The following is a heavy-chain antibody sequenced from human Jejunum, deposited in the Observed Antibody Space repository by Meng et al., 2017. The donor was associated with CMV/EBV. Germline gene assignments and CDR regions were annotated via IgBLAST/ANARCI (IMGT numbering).Heavy chain of an antibody. V-gene: IGHV3-7*01. CDR1: GFPFRRYW. CDR2: IKQDGSEK. CDR3: AKPIQGRITIFSD. Sequence: SGFPFRRYWMTWGRQAPGRGLEWVASIKQDGSEKNYVDSVKGRFTISRDNAKNSLYLQMNNLRAEDTAVYYCAKPIQGRITIFSDWGQGSLVTVSS. D-gene: IGHD3-9*01. J-gene: IGHJ4*02.